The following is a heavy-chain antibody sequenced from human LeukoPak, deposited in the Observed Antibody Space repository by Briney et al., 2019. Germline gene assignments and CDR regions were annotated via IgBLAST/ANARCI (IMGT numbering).Heavy chain of an antibody. V-gene: IGHV4-4*07. CDR2: IHPSGST. CDR3: ARGPPPDFDY. Sequence: SETLSLTCVVSGGSISPYYWSWIRQPAGKGLEWIGRIHPSGSTNYNPSLKSRVTLSVDTSKNQFSLRLSSVTAADTAVYYCARGPPPDFDYWGRGTLVTVSS. CDR1: GGSISPYY. J-gene: IGHJ4*02.